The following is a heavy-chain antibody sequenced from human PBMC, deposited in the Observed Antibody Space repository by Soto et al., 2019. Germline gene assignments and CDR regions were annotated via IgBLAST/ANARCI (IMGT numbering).Heavy chain of an antibody. V-gene: IGHV1-8*01. CDR3: ARGKNYGDYSDY. D-gene: IGHD4-17*01. Sequence: ASVKVSCKASGYTFTSYDINWVRRATGQGLEWMGWMNPNSGNTGYAQKFQGRVTMTRNTSISTAYMELSSLRSEDTAVYYCARGKNYGDYSDYWGQGTLVTVSS. J-gene: IGHJ4*02. CDR1: GYTFTSYD. CDR2: MNPNSGNT.